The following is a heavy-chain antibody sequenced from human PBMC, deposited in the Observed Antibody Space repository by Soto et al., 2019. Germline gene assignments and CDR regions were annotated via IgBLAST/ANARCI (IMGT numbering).Heavy chain of an antibody. Sequence: GGSLSLSCAASGFTFRSYWMSWVRQAPGKGLEWVANIKQDGSDKYYVDSVKGRFTISRDNAKNSLYLQMNSLRAEDTAVYYCARYIAVAGTRYYFDYWGQGTLVTVSS. CDR2: IKQDGSDK. D-gene: IGHD6-19*01. J-gene: IGHJ4*02. V-gene: IGHV3-7*01. CDR1: GFTFRSYW. CDR3: ARYIAVAGTRYYFDY.